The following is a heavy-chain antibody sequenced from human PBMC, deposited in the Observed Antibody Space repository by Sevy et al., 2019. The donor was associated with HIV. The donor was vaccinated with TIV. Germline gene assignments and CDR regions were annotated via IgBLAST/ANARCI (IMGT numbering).Heavy chain of an antibody. V-gene: IGHV3-30*03. Sequence: GGSLRLSCAASEFTFSGYGMHWVAQAPAKGLEGGAVISYEGSNKYYEDSVKGRFTMSRDNSKNTLYLQMNSLRAEDTAVYYCATEGIAARHGLDYWGQGTLVTVSS. D-gene: IGHD6-6*01. CDR3: ATEGIAARHGLDY. CDR2: ISYEGSNK. J-gene: IGHJ4*02. CDR1: EFTFSGYG.